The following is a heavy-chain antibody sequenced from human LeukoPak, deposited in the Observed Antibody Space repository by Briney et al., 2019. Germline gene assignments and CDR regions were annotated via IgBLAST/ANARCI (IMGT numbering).Heavy chain of an antibody. J-gene: IGHJ6*02. CDR2: INPNSGGT. V-gene: IGHV1-2*02. CDR1: GYTFTGYY. Sequence: GASVKVSCKASGYTFTGYYMHWVRQAPGQGLEWMGWINPNSGGTNYAQKFQGRVTMTRDTSISTAYMELSRLRSDDTAVYYCARDPKHYDILTGYYHLGYYYYGMDVWGQGTTVTVSS. D-gene: IGHD3-9*01. CDR3: ARDPKHYDILTGYYHLGYYYYGMDV.